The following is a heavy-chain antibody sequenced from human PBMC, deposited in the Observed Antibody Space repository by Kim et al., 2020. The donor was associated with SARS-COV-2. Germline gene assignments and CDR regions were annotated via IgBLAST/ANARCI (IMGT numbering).Heavy chain of an antibody. V-gene: IGHV4-59*03. CDR2: IFHSGST. Sequence: SETLSLTCSVSGDSFRGYYWSWIRQPPGKVLEWIGYIFHSGSTYYNPSLESRVTISVDTSKNQFSLRLTSVTAADTAVYYCARVAISSWNNWFDPWGQGTLVSVSS. CDR1: GDSFRGYY. J-gene: IGHJ5*02. D-gene: IGHD6-13*01. CDR3: ARVAISSWNNWFDP.